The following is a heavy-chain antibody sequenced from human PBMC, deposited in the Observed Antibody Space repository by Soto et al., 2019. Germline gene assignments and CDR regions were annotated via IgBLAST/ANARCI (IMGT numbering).Heavy chain of an antibody. J-gene: IGHJ4*02. CDR2: IYWDDDE. V-gene: IGHV2-5*02. CDR1: GFSLATDGEG. D-gene: IGHD1-26*01. Sequence: QITLKESGPTLVKPTQTLTLTCSFSGFSLATDGEGVGWVRQSPGEALEWLALIYWDDDERYSPSLKTRLTITKDISTNEVVLIMTNMEPVDTGTYFCAHSRNLITDDAQVGDFDYWGQG. CDR3: AHSRNLITDDAQVGDFDY.